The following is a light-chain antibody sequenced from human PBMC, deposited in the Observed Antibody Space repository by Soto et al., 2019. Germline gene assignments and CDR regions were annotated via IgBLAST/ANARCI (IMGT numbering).Light chain of an antibody. CDR3: QQRRSWPIT. CDR2: DAS. J-gene: IGKJ5*01. Sequence: EIVLTQSPATLSLSPGERATLSCRASQSVNNYLAWYQQKPGQAPSLLIYDASNRATGIPARFSGSGSETDFTLTISSLEPEDFALYYCQQRRSWPITFGQGTRLEIK. CDR1: QSVNNY. V-gene: IGKV3-11*01.